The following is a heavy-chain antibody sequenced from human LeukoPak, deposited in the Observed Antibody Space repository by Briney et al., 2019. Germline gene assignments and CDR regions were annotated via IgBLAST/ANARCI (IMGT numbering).Heavy chain of an antibody. CDR2: INAGNGNT. V-gene: IGHV1-3*01. Sequence: ASVNVSCKASGYTFTSYAMHWVRQAPGQRHEWMGWINAGNGNTKYSQKFQGRVTITRDTSASTAYMELSSLRSEDTAVYYCARSPAARGDYYGMDVWGQGTTVTVSS. D-gene: IGHD2-2*01. J-gene: IGHJ6*02. CDR1: GYTFTSYA. CDR3: ARSPAARGDYYGMDV.